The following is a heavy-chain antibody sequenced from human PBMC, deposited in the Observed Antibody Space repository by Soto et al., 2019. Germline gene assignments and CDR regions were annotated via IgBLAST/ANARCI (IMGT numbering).Heavy chain of an antibody. V-gene: IGHV3-9*01. CDR3: AKSPHDILIGSAFDY. Sequence: EVQLVESGGGLVQPDRSLRLSCAASGFTFDDYAMHWVWQGPGKGLEWVSGISWNSGGIGYADSVKGRFTISRDNAKNSLYLQMDRLRPEDTAFYYCAKSPHDILIGSAFDYWGQGTLVTVSS. CDR2: ISWNSGGI. CDR1: GFTFDDYA. D-gene: IGHD3-9*01. J-gene: IGHJ4*02.